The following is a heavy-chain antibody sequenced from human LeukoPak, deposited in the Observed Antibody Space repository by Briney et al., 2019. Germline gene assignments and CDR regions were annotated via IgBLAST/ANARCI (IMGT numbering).Heavy chain of an antibody. Sequence: GTSLRLSCAASGFAFSTYAMTWVRQAPGKGLEWVSSISGSGGSTYYADSVKGRFTISRDNSKNTLYLQMNNLRADDTAVYYCAKDRLSNGDPAAYWGQGTLVTVSS. D-gene: IGHD4-17*01. V-gene: IGHV3-23*01. J-gene: IGHJ4*02. CDR3: AKDRLSNGDPAAY. CDR2: ISGSGGST. CDR1: GFAFSTYA.